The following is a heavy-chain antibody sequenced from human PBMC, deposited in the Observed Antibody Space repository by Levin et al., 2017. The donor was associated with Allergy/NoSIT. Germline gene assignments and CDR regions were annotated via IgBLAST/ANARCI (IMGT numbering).Heavy chain of an antibody. Sequence: GESLKISCVGSGFLFRSYWMSWVRQAPGKGLEWVANVKQDGSETNYVDSVKGRFSISRDNAKNSLYLQMNSLRAEDTAVYFCARDLWHGWFGDPWGQGTLVSVSS. J-gene: IGHJ5*02. CDR2: VKQDGSET. D-gene: IGHD3-10*01. CDR3: ARDLWHGWFGDP. CDR1: GFLFRSYW. V-gene: IGHV3-7*04.